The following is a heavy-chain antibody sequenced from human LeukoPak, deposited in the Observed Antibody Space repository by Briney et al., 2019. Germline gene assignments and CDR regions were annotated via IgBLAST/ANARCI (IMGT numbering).Heavy chain of an antibody. CDR1: EFTFSSYW. Sequence: PGGSLRLSCAASEFTFSSYWMHWVRQAPGEGLVWVSSISISSTYIYYADSVKGRFTVSRDNAKNSLYLQMNSVRAEDTAIYYCARDNDYTNYYWGQGTLVTVSS. V-gene: IGHV3-21*06. CDR3: ARDNDYTNYY. D-gene: IGHD4-11*01. J-gene: IGHJ4*02. CDR2: ISISSTYI.